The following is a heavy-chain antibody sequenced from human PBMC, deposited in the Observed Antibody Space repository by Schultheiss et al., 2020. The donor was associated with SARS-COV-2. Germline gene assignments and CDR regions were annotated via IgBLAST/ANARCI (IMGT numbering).Heavy chain of an antibody. V-gene: IGHV3-11*04. CDR2: IASSGTII. D-gene: IGHD5-18*01. CDR1: GFTFSDYY. Sequence: GGSLRLSCAASGFTFSDYYMSWIRQAPGKGPEWLSYIASSGTIIYYADSVKGRFTVSRDNVKNLVFLEMNSLRDEDTAVYYCAMGYSYGHYYFDRWGQGTLVTVSS. CDR3: AMGYSYGHYYFDR. J-gene: IGHJ4*02.